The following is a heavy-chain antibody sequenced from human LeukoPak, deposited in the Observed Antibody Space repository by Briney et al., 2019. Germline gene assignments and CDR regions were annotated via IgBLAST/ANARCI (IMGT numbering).Heavy chain of an antibody. CDR2: IYYSGST. V-gene: IGHV4-39*01. D-gene: IGHD3-10*01. CDR1: GGSISSGDYY. J-gene: IGHJ4*02. CDR3: ASTSMVRGVIFPTDFDY. Sequence: SETLSLTCTVSGGSISSGDYYWSWIRQPPGKGLEWIGSIYYSGSTYYNPSLKSRVTISVDTSKNQFSLKLSSVTAADTAVYYCASTSMVRGVIFPTDFDYWGQGTLVTVSS.